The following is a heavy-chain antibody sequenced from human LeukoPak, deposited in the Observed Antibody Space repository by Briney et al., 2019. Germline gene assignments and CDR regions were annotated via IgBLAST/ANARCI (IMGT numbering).Heavy chain of an antibody. CDR2: FDPEDGET. J-gene: IGHJ4*02. CDR1: GYTLTELS. Sequence: ASVKVSCKVSGYTLTELSMHWVRQAPGKGLEWMGGFDPEDGETIYAQKFQGRVTMTEDTSTDTAYMELSSLRSEDTAVYYCATRGKGYCSSTSCYPAYWGQGTLVTVSS. CDR3: ATRGKGYCSSTSCYPAY. V-gene: IGHV1-24*01. D-gene: IGHD2-2*01.